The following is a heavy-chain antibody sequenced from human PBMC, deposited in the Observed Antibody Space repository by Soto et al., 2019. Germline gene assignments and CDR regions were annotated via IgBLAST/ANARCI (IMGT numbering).Heavy chain of an antibody. J-gene: IGHJ1*01. V-gene: IGHV1-18*01. CDR1: GYTFTSYG. CDR3: ARDDYYDSSGYYIRPAEYFQH. CDR2: ISAYNGNT. D-gene: IGHD3-22*01. Sequence: QVQLVQSGAEVKKPGASVKVSCKASGYTFTSYGISRVRQAPGQGLEWMGWISAYNGNTNYAQKLQGRVTMTTDTSTSTAYMELRSLRSDDTAVYYCARDDYYDSSGYYIRPAEYFQHWGQGTLVTVSS.